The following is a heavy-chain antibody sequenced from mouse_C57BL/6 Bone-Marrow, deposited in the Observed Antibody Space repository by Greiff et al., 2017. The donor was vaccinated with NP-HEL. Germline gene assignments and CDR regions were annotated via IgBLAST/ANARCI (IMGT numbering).Heavy chain of an antibody. J-gene: IGHJ3*01. CDR3: TRGGLRRCAY. V-gene: IGHV5-9-1*02. Sequence: EVQLVESGEGLVKPGGSLKLSCAASGFTFSSYAMSWVRQTPEKRLEWVAYISSGGDYFYYAYTVKGRFTISSANARNTLYLQRSSLRSEDTAMYYCTRGGLRRCAYWGQGTLVTVSA. D-gene: IGHD2-4*01. CDR2: ISSGGDYF. CDR1: GFTFSSYA.